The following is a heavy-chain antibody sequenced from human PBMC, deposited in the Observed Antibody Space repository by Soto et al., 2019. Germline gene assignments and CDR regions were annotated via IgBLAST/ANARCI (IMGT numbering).Heavy chain of an antibody. V-gene: IGHV1-69*04. J-gene: IGHJ4*02. CDR2: IIPILGIA. D-gene: IGHD2-2*01. CDR3: ARDSDQLLSSENDY. Sequence: GASVKVSCKASGGTFSSYTISWVRQGPGQGLEWMGRIIPILGIANYAQKFQGRVTITADKSTSTAYMELSSLRSEDTAVYYCARDSDQLLSSENDYWGQGTLVTVSS. CDR1: GGTFSSYT.